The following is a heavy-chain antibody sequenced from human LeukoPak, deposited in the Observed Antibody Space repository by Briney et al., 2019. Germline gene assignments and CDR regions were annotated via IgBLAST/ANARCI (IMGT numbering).Heavy chain of an antibody. CDR3: AKDRSDSSGWYYFDY. V-gene: IGHV4-59*01. D-gene: IGHD6-19*01. CDR2: IYYSGTT. J-gene: IGHJ4*02. Sequence: SETLSLTCSVSGGSISDFYWSWIRQPPGKGLEWIGDIYYSGTTNYNPSLKSRVTISVDTSKNQFSLKLTSVTAADTAVYYCAKDRSDSSGWYYFDYWGQGTLVTVSS. CDR1: GGSISDFY.